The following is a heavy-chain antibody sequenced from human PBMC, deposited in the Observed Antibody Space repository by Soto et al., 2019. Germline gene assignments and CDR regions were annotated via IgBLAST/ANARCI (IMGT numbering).Heavy chain of an antibody. CDR3: ARVDILFVYGCMDF. V-gene: IGHV4-30-4*08. CDR2: IYYSGST. D-gene: IGHD3-9*01. J-gene: IGHJ6*02. CDR1: GDSISSGEQY. Sequence: SETLSLTCTVSGDSISSGEQYWSWIRQPPGKGLEWIGYIYYSGSTYYNPSLKSRVTLSVDTSKNHFSLELTSVTAADTAVYFCARVDILFVYGCMDFWGQGTTGTFSS.